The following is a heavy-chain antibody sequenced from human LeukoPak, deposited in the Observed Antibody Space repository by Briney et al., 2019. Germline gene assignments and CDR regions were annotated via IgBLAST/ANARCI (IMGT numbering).Heavy chain of an antibody. CDR3: ARTLDDGTLDY. D-gene: IGHD1-1*01. CDR2: INYSGRT. Sequence: SETLSLTCTVSGGSISNYYWSWIRQPPGKGLEWIAYINYSGRTNYNPSLKSRVTISVDTSKNQFSLKLSSATAADTAVYYCARTLDDGTLDYWGQGTLVTVSS. CDR1: GGSISNYY. J-gene: IGHJ4*02. V-gene: IGHV4-59*01.